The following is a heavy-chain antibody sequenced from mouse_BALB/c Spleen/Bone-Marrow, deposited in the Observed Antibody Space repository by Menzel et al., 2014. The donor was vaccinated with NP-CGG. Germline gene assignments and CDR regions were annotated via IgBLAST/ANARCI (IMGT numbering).Heavy chain of an antibody. CDR1: GFSLTSYG. CDR3: ARSLRAYSMDY. Sequence: QVQLQQSGPGLVAPSQSLSITCTVSGFSLTSYGVHWVRQPPGKGLEWLVVIWSDGSTTYNSALKSRLSISKDNSKSQXXXXXNSLQTDDTAMYYCARSLRAYSMDYWGQGTSVTVSS. CDR2: IWSDGST. D-gene: IGHD1-2*01. V-gene: IGHV2-6*02. J-gene: IGHJ4*01.